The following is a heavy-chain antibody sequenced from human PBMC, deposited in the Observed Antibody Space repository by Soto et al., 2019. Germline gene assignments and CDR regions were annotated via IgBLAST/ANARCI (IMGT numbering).Heavy chain of an antibody. CDR3: ARDSRYCSSTSCYRSAGYYGMDV. CDR2: IYHSGST. CDR1: GGSISSGGYS. D-gene: IGHD2-2*02. Sequence: SETLSLTCAVSGGSISSGGYSWSWIRRPPGKGLEWIGYIYHSGSTYYNPSLKSRVTISVDRSKNQFSLKLSSVTAADTAVYYCARDSRYCSSTSCYRSAGYYGMDVWGQGTTVTVSS. V-gene: IGHV4-30-2*01. J-gene: IGHJ6*02.